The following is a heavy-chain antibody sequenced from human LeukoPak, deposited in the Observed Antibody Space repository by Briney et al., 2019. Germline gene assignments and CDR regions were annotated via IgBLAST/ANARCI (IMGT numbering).Heavy chain of an antibody. CDR2: IKSKTDGGTA. CDR1: GLTFKNAW. Sequence: VGSLRLSCAAPGLTFKNAWMSWVRQGPGKRLEWVGRIKSKTDGGTADHATPVEGRFTISRDDSKNTLYLQMNSLKTEDTAVYYCTTERGYSGYDNWGQGTLVTVSS. J-gene: IGHJ4*02. CDR3: TTERGYSGYDN. V-gene: IGHV3-15*01. D-gene: IGHD5-12*01.